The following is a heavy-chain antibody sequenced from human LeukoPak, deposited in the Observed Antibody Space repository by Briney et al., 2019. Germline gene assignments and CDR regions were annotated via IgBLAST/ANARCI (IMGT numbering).Heavy chain of an antibody. J-gene: IGHJ4*02. CDR2: IIPVFGTP. D-gene: IGHD3-3*01. CDR3: ARERLARFPYFDY. CDR1: GGTFSNSG. Sequence: SVXVSCKTSGGTFSNSGVSWVRLAPGQGPEWMGGIIPVFGTPNYAQKFQGRLTITADRSTTTAYMELSSLTSDDTAVYYCARERLARFPYFDYWGQGTLVAVSS. V-gene: IGHV1-69*06.